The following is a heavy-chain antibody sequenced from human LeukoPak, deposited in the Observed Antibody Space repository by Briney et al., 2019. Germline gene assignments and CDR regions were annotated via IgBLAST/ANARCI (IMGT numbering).Heavy chain of an antibody. J-gene: IGHJ3*02. CDR1: GFTFSSYA. Sequence: GGSLRLSCAASGFTFSSYAMNWVRQAPGKGLEWVSTISGSGGSTYYADSVKGRFTISRDNSKNSLYLQMNSLRAEDTALYYCARDVVVGGDDAFDIWGQGTMVTVSS. CDR3: ARDVVVGGDDAFDI. D-gene: IGHD2-21*01. V-gene: IGHV3-23*01. CDR2: ISGSGGST.